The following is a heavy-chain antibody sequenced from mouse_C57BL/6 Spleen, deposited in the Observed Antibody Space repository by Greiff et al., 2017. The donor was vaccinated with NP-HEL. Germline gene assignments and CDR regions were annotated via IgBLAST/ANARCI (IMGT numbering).Heavy chain of an antibody. J-gene: IGHJ4*01. CDR1: GYTFTNYW. CDR3: ARYPDVPYAMDY. V-gene: IGHV1-63*01. Sequence: QVQLKESGAELVRPGTSVKMSCKASGYTFTNYWIGWAKQRPGHGLEWIGDIYPGGGYTNYNEKFKGKATLTADKSSSTAYMQFSSLTSEDSAIYYCARYPDVPYAMDYWGQGTSVTVSS. CDR2: IYPGGGYT.